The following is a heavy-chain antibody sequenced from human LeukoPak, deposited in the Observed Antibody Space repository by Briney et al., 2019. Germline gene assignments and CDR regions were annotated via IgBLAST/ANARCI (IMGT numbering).Heavy chain of an antibody. CDR2: IIPTIDIT. J-gene: IGHJ4*02. Sequence: ASVKVSCKASGDIFSSFAISWVRQAPGQGLEWMGRIIPTIDITNYAQKFQDRVTITADKSTNTAYMELSSLTSEDTAMYYCARDLSIRFGQLTHEPIDYWGQGTLVTVSS. CDR3: ARDLSIRFGQLTHEPIDY. CDR1: GDIFSSFA. V-gene: IGHV1-69*04. D-gene: IGHD3-10*01.